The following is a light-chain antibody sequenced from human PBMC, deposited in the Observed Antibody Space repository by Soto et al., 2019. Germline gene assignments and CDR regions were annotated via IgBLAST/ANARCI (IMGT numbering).Light chain of an antibody. V-gene: IGKV3-20*01. CDR3: KQYGNSPIT. Sequence: EVMMTQSPATLSVSPGERATLSCRASQSVSSTYVAWYQQKPGQAHRLLIYGTYSRATGIQDRFSGSGSGTDFTLTISSLEAEDFAVYYCKQYGNSPITFGQGTRLDIK. CDR1: QSVSSTY. CDR2: GTY. J-gene: IGKJ5*01.